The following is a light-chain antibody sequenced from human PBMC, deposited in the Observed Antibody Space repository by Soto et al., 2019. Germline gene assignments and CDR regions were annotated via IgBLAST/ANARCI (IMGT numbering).Light chain of an antibody. V-gene: IGKV3-11*01. Sequence: EIVLTQSPATLSLSPGEGATLSCRARQSVSSYLAWYQQKPGQAPRLLIYDASNRATGIPARFSGSGSGTDFTLTISSPEPEDFAVYYCQQRSNWPPLTFGGGTKVEIK. CDR3: QQRSNWPPLT. CDR1: QSVSSY. J-gene: IGKJ4*01. CDR2: DAS.